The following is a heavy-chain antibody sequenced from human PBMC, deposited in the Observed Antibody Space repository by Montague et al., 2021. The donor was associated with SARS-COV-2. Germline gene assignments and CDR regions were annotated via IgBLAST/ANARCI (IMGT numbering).Heavy chain of an antibody. V-gene: IGHV3-7*01. CDR1: RFSFSSYR. D-gene: IGHD2-2*01. CDR3: ARGGRGTSYYWEY. CDR2: IDRDGYEV. J-gene: IGHJ4*02. Sequence: SLRLSCAASRFSFSSYRMTWIRQAPGKGPEWVATIDRDGYEVYYVDSVKGRFTISRDNARNSLYLQSTSLRGEDTAVYYCARGGRGTSYYWEYWGQGTLVTVSS.